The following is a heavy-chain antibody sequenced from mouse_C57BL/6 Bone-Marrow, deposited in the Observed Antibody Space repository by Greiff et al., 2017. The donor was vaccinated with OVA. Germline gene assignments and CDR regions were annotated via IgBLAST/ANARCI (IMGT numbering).Heavy chain of an antibody. CDR3: ARGWLGDY. J-gene: IGHJ2*01. Sequence: EVQLVESGGGLVKPGGSLKLSCAASGFTFSSYAMSWVRQTPEKRLEWVATISDGGSYTYYPDNVKGRFTISRDNAKNNLYLQMSHLKSEDTAMYYCARGWLGDYWGQGTTLTVSS. D-gene: IGHD2-3*01. V-gene: IGHV5-4*01. CDR1: GFTFSSYA. CDR2: ISDGGSYT.